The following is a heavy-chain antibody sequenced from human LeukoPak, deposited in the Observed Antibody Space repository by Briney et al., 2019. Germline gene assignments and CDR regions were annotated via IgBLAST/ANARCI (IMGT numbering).Heavy chain of an antibody. CDR1: GYTFTGYY. D-gene: IGHD3-3*01. CDR3: ASDAVSAGTIFVEDYFDY. V-gene: IGHV1-2*02. CDR2: INPNSGGT. J-gene: IGHJ4*02. Sequence: GASVKVSCKASGYTFTGYYMHWVRQAPGQGLEWMGWINPNSGGTNYAQKFQGRVTMTRDTSISTAYMELSRLRSDDTAVYYCASDAVSAGTIFVEDYFDYWGQGTLVTVSS.